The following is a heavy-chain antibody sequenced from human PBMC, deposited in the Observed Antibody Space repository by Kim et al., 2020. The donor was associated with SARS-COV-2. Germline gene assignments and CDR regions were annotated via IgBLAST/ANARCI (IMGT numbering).Heavy chain of an antibody. CDR3: AKDRDYYDSSALDY. Sequence: ADSEKGRFTIARANSKNTLYLQMNSLRAEDTAVYYCAKDRDYYDSSALDYWGQGTLVTVSS. V-gene: IGHV3-30*02. D-gene: IGHD3-22*01. J-gene: IGHJ4*02.